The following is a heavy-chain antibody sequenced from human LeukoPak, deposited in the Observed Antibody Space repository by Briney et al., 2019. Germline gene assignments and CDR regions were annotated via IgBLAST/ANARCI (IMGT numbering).Heavy chain of an antibody. Sequence: TGGSLRLSCAASGFTFSNAWMSWVRQAPGMGLEWVGRIKSKTDGGTTDYAAPVKGRFTISRDDSKNTLYLQMNSLKTEDTAVYYCTTGASLWFGELYYFDYWGQGTLVTVSS. V-gene: IGHV3-15*01. D-gene: IGHD3-10*01. CDR2: IKSKTDGGTT. J-gene: IGHJ4*02. CDR3: TTGASLWFGELYYFDY. CDR1: GFTFSNAW.